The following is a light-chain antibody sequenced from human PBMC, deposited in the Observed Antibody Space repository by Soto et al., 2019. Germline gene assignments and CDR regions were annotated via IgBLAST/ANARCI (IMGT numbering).Light chain of an antibody. CDR3: SSYTSSSSLV. J-gene: IGLJ2*01. Sequence: QSVLTQPASVSRSPGQSITISCTGTSSDVGGHKYVSWYQHHPGKAPKLMIYEVSNRPSGVSDRFSGSKSGNTASLTISGHLAEDETDYYCSSYTSSSSLVFGGGTKLTVL. CDR1: SSDVGGHKY. CDR2: EVS. V-gene: IGLV2-14*01.